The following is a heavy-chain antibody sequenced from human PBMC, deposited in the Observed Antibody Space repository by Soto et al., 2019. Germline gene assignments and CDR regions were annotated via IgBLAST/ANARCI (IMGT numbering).Heavy chain of an antibody. Sequence: QVQLVQSGGEVKKPGASVKVSCEASGYTFTTYDLSWVRQAPGQGLEWMGWISAYNGNTNYAQNLQGRVTMTTDTSTSTAYMELRSLRSDDTAVYYCARVIGYYYHMDVWGQGTTVTVSS. V-gene: IGHV1-18*01. CDR2: ISAYNGNT. J-gene: IGHJ6*02. CDR3: ARVIGYYYHMDV. D-gene: IGHD3-22*01. CDR1: GYTFTTYD.